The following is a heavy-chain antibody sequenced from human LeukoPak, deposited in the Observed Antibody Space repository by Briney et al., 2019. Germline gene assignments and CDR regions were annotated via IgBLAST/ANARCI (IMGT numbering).Heavy chain of an antibody. D-gene: IGHD3-16*01. J-gene: IGHJ6*03. CDR3: ARVGPQGADHYVDV. V-gene: IGHV3-7*01. CDR2: IKPDGSDK. CDR1: GFTFTNYW. Sequence: GGSLRLSCVVSGFTFTNYWMGWVRQAPGKGLEWVGDIKPDGSDKYYMDSMKGRFTISRDNSENSLHLHMNSLRAEDTAVYYCARVGPQGADHYVDVWGKGTTVTISS.